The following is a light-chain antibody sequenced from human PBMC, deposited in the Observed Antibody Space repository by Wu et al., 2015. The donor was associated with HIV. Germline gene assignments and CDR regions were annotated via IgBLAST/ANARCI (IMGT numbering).Light chain of an antibody. Sequence: EIVLTQSPATLSLSPGERATLSCRASESVSKYLAWYQQKAGQSPRLLIYDTSNRATGIPARFSGSGSGTDFTLTISTLEPEDFAVYYCQQRSSWPPEFTFGPGTKVNI. CDR1: ESVSKY. CDR2: DTS. V-gene: IGKV3-11*01. J-gene: IGKJ3*01. CDR3: QQRSSWPPEFT.